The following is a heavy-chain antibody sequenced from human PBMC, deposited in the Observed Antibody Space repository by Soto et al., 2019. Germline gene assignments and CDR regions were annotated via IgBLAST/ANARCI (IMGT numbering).Heavy chain of an antibody. CDR1: GFSLSNVW. Sequence: PGGSLRLSCAASGFSLSNVWMDWVRQAPGKGLEWVGRIKSKSGGGTTDCAAPVKGRFTISRDDSQNTLYLQMNSLKIEDTAVYFCTRDMGTGTPSDPWGQGTRVTVSS. CDR2: IKSKSGGGTT. J-gene: IGHJ5*02. CDR3: TRDMGTGTPSDP. V-gene: IGHV3-15*07. D-gene: IGHD1-1*01.